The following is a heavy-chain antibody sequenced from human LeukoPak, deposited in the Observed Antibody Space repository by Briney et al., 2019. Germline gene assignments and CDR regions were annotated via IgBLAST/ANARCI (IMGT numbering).Heavy chain of an antibody. Sequence: GGSLRLSCAASGFTFSSYAMSWVRQAPGKGLEWVSAISGSGGSTYYADSVKGRFTISRDNAKNSLYLQMNSLRAEDTAVYYCARSYSSSSHPYYYYMDVWGKGTTVTVSS. CDR3: ARSYSSSSHPYYYYMDV. V-gene: IGHV3-23*01. J-gene: IGHJ6*03. D-gene: IGHD6-6*01. CDR1: GFTFSSYA. CDR2: ISGSGGST.